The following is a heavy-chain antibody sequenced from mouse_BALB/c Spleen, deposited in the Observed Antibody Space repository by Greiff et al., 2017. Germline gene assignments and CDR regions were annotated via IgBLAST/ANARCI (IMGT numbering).Heavy chain of an antibody. V-gene: IGHV1S135*01. Sequence: VQLQQSGPELVKPGASVKVSCTASGYSFTDYNMYWVKQSPGKSLEWIGYIDPYNGGTSYNQKFKGKATLTVDKSSSTAFMHLNSLTSEDSAVYYGARGYYGCDGRYWDFDVWGAGTTVTVAS. CDR1: GYSFTDYN. D-gene: IGHD2-2*01. J-gene: IGHJ1*01. CDR3: ARGYYGCDGRYWDFDV. CDR2: IDPYNGGT.